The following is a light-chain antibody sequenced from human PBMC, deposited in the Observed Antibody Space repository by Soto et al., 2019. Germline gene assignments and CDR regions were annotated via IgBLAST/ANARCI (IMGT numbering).Light chain of an antibody. CDR1: QPVSSY. Sequence: PGERATLSCRASQPVSSYLAWYQQKPGQAPRLLVYDASDRATGIPARFSGSGSGTDFTLTISSLEPEDFAVYYCQQRRTFGQGTRVEIK. CDR2: DAS. V-gene: IGKV3-11*01. J-gene: IGKJ5*01. CDR3: QQRRT.